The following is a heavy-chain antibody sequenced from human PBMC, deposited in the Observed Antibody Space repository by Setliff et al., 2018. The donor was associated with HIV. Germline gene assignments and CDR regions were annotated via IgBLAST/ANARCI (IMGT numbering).Heavy chain of an antibody. D-gene: IGHD3-16*01. CDR2: ISWRSGNI. CDR3: ARLDDYHDF. J-gene: IGHJ4*02. Sequence: PGGSLRLSCVASGFSFDDYAMHWVRQAPGKGLEWVSGISWRSGNIGYADSVKGRFTISRDNAKKSMYLQMNSLRAEDTAVYFCARLDDYHDFWGQGTLVTVSS. CDR1: GFSFDDYA. V-gene: IGHV3-9*01.